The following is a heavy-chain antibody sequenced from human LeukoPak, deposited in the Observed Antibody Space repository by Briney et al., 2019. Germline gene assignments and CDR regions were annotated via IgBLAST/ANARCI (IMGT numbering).Heavy chain of an antibody. J-gene: IGHJ4*02. D-gene: IGHD1-14*01. CDR1: GYTFTSYG. CDR3: ARAGLNHRRPTPFDY. Sequence: ASVKVSCKASGYTFTSYGTSWVRQAPGQGLEWMGWISAYNGNTNYAQKLQGRVTMTTDTSTSTAYMELRSLRSDDTAVYYCARAGLNHRRPTPFDYWGQGTLVTVSS. CDR2: ISAYNGNT. V-gene: IGHV1-18*01.